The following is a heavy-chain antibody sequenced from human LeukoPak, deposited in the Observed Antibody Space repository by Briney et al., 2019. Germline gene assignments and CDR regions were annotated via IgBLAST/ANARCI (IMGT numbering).Heavy chain of an antibody. Sequence: GGSLRLSCVASGFTFSTFAMSWVRQAPGKGLEWVANIKQDGSEKYYVDSVKGRFTISRDNAKNSLYLQMNSLRAEDTAVYYCARLYYDFWSGSPTHFDYWGQGTLVTVSS. D-gene: IGHD3-3*01. CDR1: GFTFSTFA. CDR2: IKQDGSEK. CDR3: ARLYYDFWSGSPTHFDY. J-gene: IGHJ4*02. V-gene: IGHV3-7*01.